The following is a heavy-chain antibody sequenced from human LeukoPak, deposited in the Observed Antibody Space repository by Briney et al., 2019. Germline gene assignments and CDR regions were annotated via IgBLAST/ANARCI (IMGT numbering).Heavy chain of an antibody. J-gene: IGHJ3*02. CDR1: GYTFTSYG. CDR2: INPNSGGT. V-gene: IGHV1-2*02. CDR3: ARRRDDFWSGWGAFDI. Sequence: GASVKVSCKASGYTFTSYGISWVRQAPGQGLEWMGWINPNSGGTNYAQKFQGRVTMTRDTSISTAYMELSRLRSDDTAVYYCARRRDDFWSGWGAFDIWGQGTMVTVSS. D-gene: IGHD3-3*01.